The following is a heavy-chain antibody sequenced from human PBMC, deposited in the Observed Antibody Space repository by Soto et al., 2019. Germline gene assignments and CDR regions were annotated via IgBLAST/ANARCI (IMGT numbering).Heavy chain of an antibody. CDR3: ARDSISYGPGVNDY. J-gene: IGHJ4*02. CDR2: IYSDGRT. D-gene: IGHD5-18*01. CDR1: GFTVSISY. Sequence: EVHLVESGGGLIQPGGSLRLSCAASGFTVSISYMSWVRQAPGKGLEWLSIIYSDGRTFYADSVKGRFTISRDNSKNTVDLQMSTLRVEDTAVYYCARDSISYGPGVNDYWGQGTLVTVS. V-gene: IGHV3-53*01.